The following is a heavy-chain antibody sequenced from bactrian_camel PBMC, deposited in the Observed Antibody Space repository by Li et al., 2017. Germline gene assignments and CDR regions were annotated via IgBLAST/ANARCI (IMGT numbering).Heavy chain of an antibody. CDR1: GYTYDTNC. D-gene: IGHD6*01. J-gene: IGHJ4*01. V-gene: IGHV3S6*01. Sequence: VQLVESGGGSVQAGGSLRLSCAAPGYTYDTNCMGWFRQAPGKGLEWVCGVYSGGAVTVYSDSVKGRFTISGDNGKNTMYLQMNSLKTEDTAVYYCAPAGRSYVDIKCRARLGQGTQVTVS. CDR2: VYSGGAVT.